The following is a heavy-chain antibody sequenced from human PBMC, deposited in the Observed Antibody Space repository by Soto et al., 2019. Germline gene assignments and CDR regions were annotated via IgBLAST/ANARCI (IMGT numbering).Heavy chain of an antibody. Sequence: PGGSLRLSCAASGFTFSSYGMHWVRQARGKGLEWVAVIWYDGSNKYYADSVKGRFTISRDNSKNTLYLQMNSLRAEDTAVYYCARGERAVLRYFDWLSYAFDIWGQGTMVTVSS. CDR1: GFTFSSYG. J-gene: IGHJ3*02. CDR3: ARGERAVLRYFDWLSYAFDI. CDR2: IWYDGSNK. V-gene: IGHV3-33*01. D-gene: IGHD3-9*01.